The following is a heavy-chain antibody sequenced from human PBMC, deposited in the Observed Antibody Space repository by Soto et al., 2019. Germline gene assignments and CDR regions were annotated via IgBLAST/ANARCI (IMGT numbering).Heavy chain of an antibody. Sequence: ASVKVSCKASGYTFTGYGISWVRQAPGQGLEWMGWISAYNGNTNYAQKLQGRVTMTTDTSTSTAYMELRSLRSDDTAVYYCARESGRSSDNYDILTGYYFYYYYYGMDVWGQGTTVTVSS. CDR1: GYTFTGYG. J-gene: IGHJ6*02. CDR2: ISAYNGNT. D-gene: IGHD3-9*01. V-gene: IGHV1-18*04. CDR3: ARESGRSSDNYDILTGYYFYYYYYGMDV.